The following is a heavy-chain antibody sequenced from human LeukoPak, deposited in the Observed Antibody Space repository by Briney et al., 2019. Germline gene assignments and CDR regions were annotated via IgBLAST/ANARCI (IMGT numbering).Heavy chain of an antibody. J-gene: IGHJ4*02. CDR2: ILYDGSNK. CDR3: ARGAYYYDSSGYLGY. V-gene: IGHV3-30-3*01. Sequence: GGSLRLSCAASGFTFSSYAMHWVRQAPGKGLEWVAVILYDGSNKYYADSVKGRFTISRDNSKNTLYLQMNSLRAEDTAVYYCARGAYYYDSSGYLGYWGQGTLVTVSS. D-gene: IGHD3-22*01. CDR1: GFTFSSYA.